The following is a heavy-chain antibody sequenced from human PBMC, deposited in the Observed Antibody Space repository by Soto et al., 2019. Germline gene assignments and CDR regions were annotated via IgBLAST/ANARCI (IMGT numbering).Heavy chain of an antibody. CDR3: ARDRSLGANWFDP. D-gene: IGHD1-26*01. V-gene: IGHV1-3*01. J-gene: IGHJ5*02. Sequence: ASVKVSCKASGYTFTSYGINWVRQAPGRGLEWMGWINPGNGNTKYSQQFQGRVIIDRDTSASTAYMELSRLRSDDTAVYYCARDRSLGANWFDPWGQGTLVTVS. CDR2: INPGNGNT. CDR1: GYTFTSYG.